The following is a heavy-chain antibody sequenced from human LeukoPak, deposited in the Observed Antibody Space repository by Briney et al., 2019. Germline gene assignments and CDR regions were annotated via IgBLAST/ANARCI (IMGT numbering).Heavy chain of an antibody. CDR2: INPNIGNT. CDR1: GYTFTSYD. J-gene: IGHJ4*02. CDR3: ARGRARGGGNSGLYY. D-gene: IGHD4-23*01. V-gene: IGHV1-8*01. Sequence: ASVKVSCKASGYTFTSYDINWVRQATGQGLEGMGWINPNIGNTGYAHKFQGKVTMTRNTSISTDYLELPRLRSEDTAVHYCARGRARGGGNSGLYYWGQGTLVTVSS.